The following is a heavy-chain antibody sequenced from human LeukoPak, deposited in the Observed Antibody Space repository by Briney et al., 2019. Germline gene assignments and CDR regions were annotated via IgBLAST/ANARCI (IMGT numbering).Heavy chain of an antibody. J-gene: IGHJ4*02. D-gene: IGHD4-17*01. CDR3: AREDYGDSGFDY. CDR2: IYYSGST. CDR1: GGSISSYY. Sequence: SETLSLTCTVSGGSISSYYWSWIRQPPGRGLEWIGYIYYSGSTNYNPSLKSRVTISVDTSKNQFSLKLSSVTAADTAVYYCAREDYGDSGFDYWGQGTLVTVSS. V-gene: IGHV4-59*01.